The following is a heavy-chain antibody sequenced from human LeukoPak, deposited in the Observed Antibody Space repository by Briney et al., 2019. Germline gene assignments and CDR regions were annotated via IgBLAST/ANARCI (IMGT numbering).Heavy chain of an antibody. CDR3: ARDGLIAAAHDAFDI. V-gene: IGHV4-39*07. J-gene: IGHJ3*02. D-gene: IGHD6-13*01. CDR1: GGSISSSSYY. CDR2: IYYSGST. Sequence: SETLSLTCTVSGGSISSSSYYWGWIRQPPGKGLEWIGSIYYSGSTYYNPSLKSRVTISVDTSKNQFSLKLSSVTAADTAVYYCARDGLIAAAHDAFDIWGQGTMVTVSS.